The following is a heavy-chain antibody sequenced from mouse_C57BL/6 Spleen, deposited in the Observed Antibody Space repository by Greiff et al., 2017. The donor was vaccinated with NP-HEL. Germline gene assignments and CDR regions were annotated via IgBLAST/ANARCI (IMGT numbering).Heavy chain of an antibody. CDR3: ARRSYDYDTVWYFDV. V-gene: IGHV1-50*01. CDR1: GYTFTSYW. J-gene: IGHJ1*03. Sequence: QVQLQQPGAELVKPGASVKLSCKASGYTFTSYWMQWVKQRPGQGLEWIGEIDPSDSYTNYNQKFKGKATLTVDTASSTAYMQLSSLTSEDSAVYYCARRSYDYDTVWYFDVWGTGTTVTVSS. D-gene: IGHD2-4*01. CDR2: IDPSDSYT.